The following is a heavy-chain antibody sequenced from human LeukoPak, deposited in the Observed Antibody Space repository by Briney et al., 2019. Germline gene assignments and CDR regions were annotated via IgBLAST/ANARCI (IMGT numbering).Heavy chain of an antibody. V-gene: IGHV1-2*02. CDR1: GYTFTVYY. J-gene: IGHJ1*01. D-gene: IGHD3-22*01. Sequence: ASVKVSCKASGYTFTVYYMHWVRQAPGQGLEWMGWINPNSGGTNYAQKFQGRVTMTRDTSISTAYMELSRLRSDDTAVYYCARDTSGTWYYYDSSGYSERWYQHWGQGTLVTVSS. CDR2: INPNSGGT. CDR3: ARDTSGTWYYYDSSGYSERWYQH.